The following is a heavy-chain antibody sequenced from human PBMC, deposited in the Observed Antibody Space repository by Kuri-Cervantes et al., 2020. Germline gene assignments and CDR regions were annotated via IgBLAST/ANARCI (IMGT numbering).Heavy chain of an antibody. CDR3: VRDLFGVEEQ. V-gene: IGHV3-74*01. CDR1: GFSVGTYW. J-gene: IGHJ4*02. Sequence: GESLKISCAASGFSVGTYWMHWVRQVPGKGLGWVSRMNIEGNMVNYARSVRGRFTISRDNTRNTRYLQMNVLRLEDTAVYYCVRDLFGVEEQWGKGTMVTVSS. CDR2: MNIEGNMV. D-gene: IGHD1/OR15-1a*01.